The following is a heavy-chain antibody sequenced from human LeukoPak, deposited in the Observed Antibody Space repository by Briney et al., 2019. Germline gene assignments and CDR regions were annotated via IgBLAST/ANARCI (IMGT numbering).Heavy chain of an antibody. CDR2: INHGGST. CDR1: GGSLSGDY. Sequence: SETLSLTCAVYGGSLSGDYWSWIRQPPGKGLEWIGEINHGGSTNYNPSLKSRVTISEDTSKNQFSLKLSSVTAADTAVYYCARSARGDFWSGYYRIFDYWGQGTLVTVSS. J-gene: IGHJ4*02. V-gene: IGHV4-34*01. D-gene: IGHD3-3*01. CDR3: ARSARGDFWSGYYRIFDY.